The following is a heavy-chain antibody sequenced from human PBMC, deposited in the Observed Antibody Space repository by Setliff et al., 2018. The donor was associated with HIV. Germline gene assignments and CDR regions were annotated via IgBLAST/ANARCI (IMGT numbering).Heavy chain of an antibody. CDR3: ARGYCSGGSCYFSVDAFDI. D-gene: IGHD2-15*01. J-gene: IGHJ3*02. CDR1: GGSISSGSYY. V-gene: IGHV4-61*02. CDR2: IYTSGST. Sequence: SETLSLTCTVSGGSISSGSYYWNWIRQPAGKGLEWIGRIYTSGSTNYNPSLKSRVTMSVDTSKNQFSLKLSSVTAADTAVYYCARGYCSGGSCYFSVDAFDIWGQGTMVTVSS.